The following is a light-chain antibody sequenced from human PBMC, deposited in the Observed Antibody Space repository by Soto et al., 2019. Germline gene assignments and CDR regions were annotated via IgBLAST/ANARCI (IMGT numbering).Light chain of an antibody. Sequence: DIQMTQSPSSLSASVGDRVTITCQASQDIRNYLNWYQQKPGKAPKLLIYDASNLETGVPSRFSGSGSGTDFTFTISSLQPEDIATYYCQQYENLPLTFGGGTKVEIK. CDR2: DAS. CDR3: QQYENLPLT. J-gene: IGKJ4*01. CDR1: QDIRNY. V-gene: IGKV1-33*01.